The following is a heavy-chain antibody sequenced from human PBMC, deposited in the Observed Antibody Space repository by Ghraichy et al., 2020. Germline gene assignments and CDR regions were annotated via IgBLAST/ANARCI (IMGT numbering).Heavy chain of an antibody. J-gene: IGHJ6*02. V-gene: IGHV4-30-2*01. CDR1: GGSINSGAYS. CDR3: ASLASNGVDV. D-gene: IGHD3-16*01. CDR2: IYHSGNA. Sequence: SETLSLTCTVSGGSINSGAYSWTWVRQAPGQGLEWIGYIYHSGNAYYNPSLKSRLTFSVDRSMNRFSLILNSITAADTAIYYCASLASNGVDVWGQGTTVTVSS.